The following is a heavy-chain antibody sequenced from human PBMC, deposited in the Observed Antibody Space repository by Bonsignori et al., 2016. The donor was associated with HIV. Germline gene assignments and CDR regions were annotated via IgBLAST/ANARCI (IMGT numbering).Heavy chain of an antibody. J-gene: IGHJ3*02. CDR2: IDPSGGST. D-gene: IGHD3-10*01. CDR3: AREKFRAVRFADDGFDM. V-gene: IGHV1-46*01. Sequence: WVRQAPGQGLEWMGIIDPSGGSTSYAQKFQGRVTMTRDTSTSTVYMELSSLRSEDTAVYYCAREKFRAVRFADDGFDMWGQGTMVTVSS.